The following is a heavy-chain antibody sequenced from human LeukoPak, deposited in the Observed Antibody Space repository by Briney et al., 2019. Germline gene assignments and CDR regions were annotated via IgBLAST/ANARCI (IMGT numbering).Heavy chain of an antibody. J-gene: IGHJ4*02. CDR2: ISHDGTR. CDR1: GGPIDITNY. Sequence: PPGTLSLTCGVSGGPIDITNYWSWVRQAPGKGLEWIGEISHDGTRNYNLSLRSRVAMSLDRANNQFSLSLTSVTAADTAVYYCTRENRPFCPFAYWGQGVLVTVSS. D-gene: IGHD2/OR15-2a*01. CDR3: TRENRPFCPFAY. V-gene: IGHV4-4*03.